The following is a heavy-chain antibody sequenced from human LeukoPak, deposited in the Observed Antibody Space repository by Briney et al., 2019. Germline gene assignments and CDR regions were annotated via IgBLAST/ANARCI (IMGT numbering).Heavy chain of an antibody. V-gene: IGHV1-24*01. CDR2: LDVEDGDGET. D-gene: IGHD2-2*01. CDR3: AVGDPYQLLEH. Sequence: AASVKVSCKVSGYSLTELSKYWVRQAPGKGLEWMGGLDVEDGDGETIYAQKFEGRVTMTEDTSSDTVYMELSGLRSDDTAVYYCAVGDPYQLLEHWGQGTLVTVSS. CDR1: GYSLTELS. J-gene: IGHJ5*02.